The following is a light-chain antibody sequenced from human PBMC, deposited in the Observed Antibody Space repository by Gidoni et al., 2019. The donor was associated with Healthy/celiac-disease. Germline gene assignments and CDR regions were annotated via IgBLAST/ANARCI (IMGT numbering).Light chain of an antibody. Sequence: VLTQSPGTLSLSPGERATLSCRASQSVSSSYLAWYQQKPGQPPRLLIYGASVRATGIPDRFSGSGSGTDFTLTISRLEPEDFAVYYCQQYGSSPLTFGPGTKVDIK. V-gene: IGKV3-20*01. CDR3: QQYGSSPLT. CDR1: QSVSSSY. J-gene: IGKJ3*01. CDR2: GAS.